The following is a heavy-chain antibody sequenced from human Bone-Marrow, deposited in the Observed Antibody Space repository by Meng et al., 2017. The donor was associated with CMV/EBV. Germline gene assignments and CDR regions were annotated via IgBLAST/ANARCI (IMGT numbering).Heavy chain of an antibody. V-gene: IGHV3-7*01. CDR2: IKQDGSVK. J-gene: IGHJ4*02. Sequence: GESLKISCSASGFTFTNYWMTWVRQAPGKGLEWVANIKQDGSVKHYVDSVKGRFTMSRDNAKNSVYLQMNGLRAEDTAVYYCAREYWGPEYWGQGTLVTVSS. CDR3: AREYWGPEY. CDR1: GFTFTNYW. D-gene: IGHD7-27*01.